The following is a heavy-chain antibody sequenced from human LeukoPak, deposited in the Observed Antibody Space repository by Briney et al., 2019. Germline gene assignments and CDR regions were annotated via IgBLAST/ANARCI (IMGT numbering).Heavy chain of an antibody. Sequence: GASVKVSCKASGYTFTSYGISWVRQAPGQGLEWMGWISAYNGNTNYAQKLQGRVTMTTDTSTSTAYMELRSLRSDDTAVYYCARDATYYYDSSGLFDPWGQGTLVTVSS. D-gene: IGHD3-22*01. CDR1: GYTFTSYG. CDR2: ISAYNGNT. V-gene: IGHV1-18*01. J-gene: IGHJ5*02. CDR3: ARDATYYYDSSGLFDP.